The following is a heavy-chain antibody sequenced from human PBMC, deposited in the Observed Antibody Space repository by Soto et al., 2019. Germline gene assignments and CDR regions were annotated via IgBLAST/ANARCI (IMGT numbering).Heavy chain of an antibody. J-gene: IGHJ4*02. CDR2: IYYSGST. V-gene: IGHV4-39*01. CDR3: PRHAGYGDYVDFDY. Sequence: SETLSLTCTVSGGSISSGSYYWGWIRQPPGKGLEWIGSIYYSGSTYYNPSLKSRVTISVDTSKNQFSLKLSSVTAADTAVYYCPRHAGYGDYVDFDYWGQGTLVTVSS. D-gene: IGHD4-17*01. CDR1: GGSISSGSYY.